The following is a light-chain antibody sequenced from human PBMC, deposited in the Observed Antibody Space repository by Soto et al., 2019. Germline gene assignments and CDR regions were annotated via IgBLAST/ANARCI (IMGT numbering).Light chain of an antibody. CDR1: SSDVGGYYY. V-gene: IGLV2-14*01. CDR3: YSYSSSSTFYV. CDR2: QVT. J-gene: IGLJ1*01. Sequence: QSALTQPASVSGSPGQSITISCTGTSSDVGGYYYVSWYQHHPGKAPKLIIYQVTSRPSGVSNRFSASKSGNTASLTISALQAEDEALYYCYSYSSSSTFYVFGTGTKVTVL.